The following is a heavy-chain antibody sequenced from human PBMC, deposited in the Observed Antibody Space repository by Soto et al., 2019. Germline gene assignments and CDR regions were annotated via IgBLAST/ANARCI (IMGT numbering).Heavy chain of an antibody. Sequence: PSETLSLTCTVSGGSISSSSYYWGWIRQPPGKGLEWIGSIYYSGSTYYNPSLKSRVTISVDTSKNQFSLKLSSVTAADTAVYYCARRVPYYYDSSGYSREALDILCQGTMVT. CDR1: GGSISSSSYY. D-gene: IGHD3-22*01. V-gene: IGHV4-39*01. CDR3: ARRVPYYYDSSGYSREALDI. J-gene: IGHJ3*02. CDR2: IYYSGST.